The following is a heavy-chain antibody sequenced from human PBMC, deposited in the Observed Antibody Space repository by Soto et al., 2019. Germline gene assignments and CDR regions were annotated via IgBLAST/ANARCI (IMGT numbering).Heavy chain of an antibody. CDR3: ARVFRGYSYGPFDP. Sequence: SETLSLTCTVSGGSISSSSYYWGWIRQPPGKGLERIGSIYYSGSTYYNPSLKSRVTISVDTSKNQFSLKLSSVTAADTAVYYCARVFRGYSYGPFDPWGQGTLVTVSS. CDR1: GGSISSSSYY. D-gene: IGHD5-18*01. J-gene: IGHJ5*02. V-gene: IGHV4-39*01. CDR2: IYYSGST.